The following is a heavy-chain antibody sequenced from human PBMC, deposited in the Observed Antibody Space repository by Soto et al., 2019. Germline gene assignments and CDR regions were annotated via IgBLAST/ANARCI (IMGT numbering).Heavy chain of an antibody. CDR2: ISYDGSNK. CDR3: ARDFGPSDITMIVVVITRDYFDY. Sequence: PGGSLRLSCAASGFTFSSYGMHWVRQAPGKGLEWVAVISYDGSNKYYADSVKGRFTISRDNSKNTLYLQMNSLRAEDTAVYYCARDFGPSDITMIVVVITRDYFDYWGQGTLVTVSS. D-gene: IGHD3-22*01. CDR1: GFTFSSYG. V-gene: IGHV3-30-3*01. J-gene: IGHJ4*02.